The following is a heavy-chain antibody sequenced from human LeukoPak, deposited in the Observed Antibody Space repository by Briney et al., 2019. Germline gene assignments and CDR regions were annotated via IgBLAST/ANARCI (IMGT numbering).Heavy chain of an antibody. D-gene: IGHD6-6*01. CDR3: AIESSSSSWAFDY. CDR1: GGSISSGSYY. Sequence: SETLSLTCTVSGGSISSGSYYWSWIRQPAGKGLEWIGRIYTSGSTNYNPSLKRRVTISVDTSKNQFSLKLTSVTAADTAVYYCAIESSSSSWAFDYWGQGTLVTVSS. J-gene: IGHJ4*02. CDR2: IYTSGST. V-gene: IGHV4-61*02.